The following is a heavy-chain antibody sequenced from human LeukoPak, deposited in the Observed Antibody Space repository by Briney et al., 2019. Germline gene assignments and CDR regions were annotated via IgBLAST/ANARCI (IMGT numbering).Heavy chain of an antibody. CDR1: GFTFSSYE. V-gene: IGHV3-48*03. CDR3: ARVSYYCGSGSDY. D-gene: IGHD3-10*01. J-gene: IGHJ4*02. Sequence: GGSLRLSCAASGFTFSSYEMNWVRQAPGKGLEWVSYISSSGSTIYYADSVKGRFTISRDNAKNSLYLQMNSLRAEDTAVYYCARVSYYCGSGSDYWGQGTLVTVSS. CDR2: ISSSGSTI.